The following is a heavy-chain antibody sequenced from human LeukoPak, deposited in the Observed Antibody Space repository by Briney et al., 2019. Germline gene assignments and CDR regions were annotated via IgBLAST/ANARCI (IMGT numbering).Heavy chain of an antibody. CDR3: ARDRINWNDGFDP. J-gene: IGHJ5*02. Sequence: PGGSLRLSCAASGFTFSTYEMNWVRQAPGKGLEWVSYISSSGSTIYYADSVKGRFTISRDNAKNSLYLQMNSLRAEDTAVYYCARDRINWNDGFDPWGQGPLVTVSS. CDR2: ISSSGSTI. CDR1: GFTFSTYE. V-gene: IGHV3-48*03. D-gene: IGHD1-20*01.